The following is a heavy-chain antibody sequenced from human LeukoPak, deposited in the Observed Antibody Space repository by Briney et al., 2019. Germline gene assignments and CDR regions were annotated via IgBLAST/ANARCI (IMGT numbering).Heavy chain of an antibody. CDR2: ISYDGSNK. V-gene: IGHV3-30*03. D-gene: IGHD6-13*01. CDR3: AREHSNSSWYTY. CDR1: GFTFSSYG. Sequence: GGSLRLSCAASGFTFSSYGMHWVRQAPGKGLEWVAVISYDGSNKYYADSVKGRFTISRDNSKNSLYLQMNSLRAEDTAVYYCAREHSNSSWYTYWGRGTQVTVSS. J-gene: IGHJ4*02.